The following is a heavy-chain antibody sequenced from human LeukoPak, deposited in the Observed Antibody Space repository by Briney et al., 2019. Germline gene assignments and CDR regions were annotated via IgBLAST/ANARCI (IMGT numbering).Heavy chain of an antibody. CDR2: INWDGEDT. CDR1: GLKFGDYG. V-gene: IGHV3-20*04. Sequence: PGGSLRLSCSGPGLKFGDYGLSWVRQAPGKGLEWVSGINWDGEDTAYADSVKGRFTISRDNAENALYLQMDSLRAEDTALYYCARDLSATWYSLAYWGRGTLVTVSS. J-gene: IGHJ4*02. CDR3: ARDLSATWYSLAY. D-gene: IGHD2-15*01.